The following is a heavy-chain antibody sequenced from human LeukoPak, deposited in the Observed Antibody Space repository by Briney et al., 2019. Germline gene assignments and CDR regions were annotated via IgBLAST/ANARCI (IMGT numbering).Heavy chain of an antibody. J-gene: IGHJ6*03. V-gene: IGHV1-46*01. CDR2: INPSGGST. Sequence: ASVKVSCKASGYTFTRYYMHWVRQAPGQGLEWMGIINPSGGSTNYAQKFQGRVTMTRDTSTNTVYMELSRLRSDDTAVYYCARGGSITMVRGGEPGYMDVWGKGTTVTVSS. CDR1: GYTFTRYY. D-gene: IGHD3-10*01. CDR3: ARGGSITMVRGGEPGYMDV.